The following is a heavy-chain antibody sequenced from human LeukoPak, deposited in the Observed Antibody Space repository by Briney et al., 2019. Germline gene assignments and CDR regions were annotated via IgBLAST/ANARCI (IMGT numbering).Heavy chain of an antibody. D-gene: IGHD6-13*01. CDR3: AKSRASSGVAPAGFGY. CDR2: ISGSGGST. J-gene: IGHJ4*02. V-gene: IGHV3-23*01. Sequence: GGSLRLSCAASGFTFSSYSMTWVRQAPGQGLEWVSSISGSGGSTYHADSVKGRFTISRDISKNTPYLQMNSLRAEDTAAYYCAKSRASSGVAPAGFGYWGQGTLVTVSS. CDR1: GFTFSSYS.